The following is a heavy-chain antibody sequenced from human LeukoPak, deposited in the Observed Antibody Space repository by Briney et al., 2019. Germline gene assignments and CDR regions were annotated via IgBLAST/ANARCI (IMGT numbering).Heavy chain of an antibody. D-gene: IGHD6-19*01. J-gene: IGHJ4*02. CDR2: ISSSGSTI. Sequence: GGSLRLSCAASGFTFSNYWMTWVRQAPGKGLEWVSYISSSGSTIYYADSVKGRFTISRDNAKNSLYLQMNSLRAEDTAVYYCARVEISSGWYVGATLDYWGQGTLVTVSS. CDR3: ARVEISSGWYVGATLDY. V-gene: IGHV3-48*04. CDR1: GFTFSNYW.